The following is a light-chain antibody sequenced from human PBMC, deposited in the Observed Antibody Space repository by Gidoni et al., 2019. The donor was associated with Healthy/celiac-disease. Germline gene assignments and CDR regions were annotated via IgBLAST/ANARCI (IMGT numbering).Light chain of an antibody. V-gene: IGKV2-28*01. CDR1: QSLLHSNGYNY. CDR3: MQALQTPTSTIFT. J-gene: IGKJ3*01. CDR2: LGS. Sequence: DIVMTQSPLSLPVTPAEPASISCRSSQSLLHSNGYNYLDWYLQKPGQSPQLLIYLGSNRASGVPDRFSGSGSGTDFTLKISRVEAEDVGVYYCMQALQTPTSTIFTFGPGTKVEIK.